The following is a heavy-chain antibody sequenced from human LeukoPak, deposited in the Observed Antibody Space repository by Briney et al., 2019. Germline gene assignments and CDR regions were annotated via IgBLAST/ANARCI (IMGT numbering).Heavy chain of an antibody. CDR2: INPNSGGT. V-gene: IGHV1-2*02. CDR1: EHIVIDYY. CDR3: VRDGDYAGNHVFDS. D-gene: IGHD4-23*01. Sequence: APVKLSGTAAEHIVIDYYMHSVRQSPGQGVRWRRWINPNSGGTNYAQEFQGRVTMTRDTSISTVYMDLSSLTSDDTAVYYCVRDGDYAGNHVFDSWSQGTLVTVSS. J-gene: IGHJ4*02.